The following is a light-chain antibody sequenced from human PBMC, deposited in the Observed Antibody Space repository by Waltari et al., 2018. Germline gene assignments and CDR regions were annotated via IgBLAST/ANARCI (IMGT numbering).Light chain of an antibody. V-gene: IGKV4-1*01. CDR2: WAS. CDR1: QSVLYSSNNKNY. J-gene: IGKJ5*01. CDR3: QQYYSIPIT. Sequence: DIVMTQSPDSLAVSLGERATINCKSSQSVLYSSNNKNYLAWYQQKPGQPPKLLIYWASTRESGVPDRVSGSGSWTDFTLTISSLQAEDVAVYYCQQYYSIPITFGQGTRLEIK.